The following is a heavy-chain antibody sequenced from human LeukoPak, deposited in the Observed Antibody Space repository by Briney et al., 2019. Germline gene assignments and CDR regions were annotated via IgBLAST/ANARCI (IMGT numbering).Heavy chain of an antibody. Sequence: TGGSLRLSCAGSEXSVSNNYMSWVRQAPGKGLEWVSVIYSDGYTSYAESVKGRFTISRDNSKNTLYLHMNSLRAEDTAVYYCARVDTVMAYYFDLWGQGTLVTVSS. CDR3: ARVDTVMAYYFDL. J-gene: IGHJ4*02. CDR1: EXSVSNNY. D-gene: IGHD5-18*01. CDR2: IYSDGYT. V-gene: IGHV3-53*05.